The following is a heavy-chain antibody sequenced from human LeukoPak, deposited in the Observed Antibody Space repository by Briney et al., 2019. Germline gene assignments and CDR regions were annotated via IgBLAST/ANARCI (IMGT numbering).Heavy chain of an antibody. CDR1: GFTFNTYS. V-gene: IGHV3-21*01. D-gene: IGHD3-10*01. CDR2: ISNDGNYM. Sequence: GGSLRLSWAASGFTFNTYSMDLVRQAPGEALEWVSSISNDGNYMFNSDSVECRFTIARDDAKPSLYVQINCLRRGDTAIYYPVRTRMGRGSEQGEPLFAYWGQATPAIVYS. J-gene: IGHJ4*02. CDR3: VRTRMGRGSEQGEPLFAY.